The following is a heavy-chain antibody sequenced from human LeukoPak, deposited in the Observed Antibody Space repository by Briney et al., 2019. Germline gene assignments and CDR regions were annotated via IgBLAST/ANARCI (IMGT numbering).Heavy chain of an antibody. V-gene: IGHV4-39*07. D-gene: IGHD2-2*01. CDR3: AAIGDIVLVPAIPDY. Sequence: SETLSLTCTVSGGSISSCIYYWVWIRRPPGKVLEGIANIYYSGSTYYNPSLKSRVTISVDTSKNLFSLRLNSVTAAATAVYYCAAIGDIVLVPAIPDYWGQGTLVTVSS. J-gene: IGHJ4*02. CDR1: GGSISSCIYY. CDR2: IYYSGST.